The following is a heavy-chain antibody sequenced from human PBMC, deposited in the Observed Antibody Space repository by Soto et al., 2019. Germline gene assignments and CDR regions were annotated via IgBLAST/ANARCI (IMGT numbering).Heavy chain of an antibody. CDR2: INHSGST. V-gene: IGHV4-34*01. J-gene: IGHJ4*02. Sequence: SETLSLTCAVYGGSFSGYYWSWIRQPPGKGLEWIGEINHSGSTNYNPSLKSRVTISVDTSKNQFSLKLSSVTAADTAVYYCARTKSSTSCYLRYWGQGTLVTVSS. CDR1: GGSFSGYY. D-gene: IGHD2-2*01. CDR3: ARTKSSTSCYLRY.